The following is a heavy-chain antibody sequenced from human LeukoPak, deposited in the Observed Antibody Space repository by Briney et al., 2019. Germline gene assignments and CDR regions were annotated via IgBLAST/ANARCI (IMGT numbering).Heavy chain of an antibody. CDR1: GYSISSGYY. CDR2: IYHSGST. D-gene: IGHD4-17*01. CDR3: AGAFGDYKVYYYYMDV. V-gene: IGHV4-38-2*02. Sequence: KPSETLSLTCTVSGYSISSGYYWGWIRQPPGKGLEWIGSIYHSGSTYYNPSLKSRVTISVDTSKNQFSLKLSSVTAADTAVYYCAGAFGDYKVYYYYMDVWGKGTTVTVSS. J-gene: IGHJ6*03.